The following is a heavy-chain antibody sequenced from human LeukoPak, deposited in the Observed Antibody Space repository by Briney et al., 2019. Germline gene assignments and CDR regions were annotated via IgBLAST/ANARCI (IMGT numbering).Heavy chain of an antibody. CDR2: ISSNGGNT. V-gene: IGHV3-64D*09. J-gene: IGHJ3*01. D-gene: IGHD4-17*01. CDR3: VSRDYGDSAFDV. Sequence: GGSLRLSCSASGFTFISYAMHWVRQAPGKGLEYVAAISSNGGNTYYADPVKGRFTISRDNSKNTLYLQMSSLRPDDTAVYYCVSRDYGDSAFDVWGQGTMVTVSS. CDR1: GFTFISYA.